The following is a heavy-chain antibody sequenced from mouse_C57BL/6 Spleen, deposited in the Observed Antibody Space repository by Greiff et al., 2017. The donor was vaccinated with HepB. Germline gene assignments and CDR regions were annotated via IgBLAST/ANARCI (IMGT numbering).Heavy chain of an antibody. D-gene: IGHD4-1*01. CDR1: GYTFTSYG. Sequence: QVQLQQSGAELARPGASVKLSCKASGYTFTSYGISWVKQRTGQGLEWIGEIYPRSGNTYYNEKFKGKATLTADKSSSTAYMELRSLTSEDSAVYFCAREEERYGETGGAMDYWGQGTSVTVSS. J-gene: IGHJ4*01. CDR3: AREEERYGETGGAMDY. V-gene: IGHV1-81*01. CDR2: IYPRSGNT.